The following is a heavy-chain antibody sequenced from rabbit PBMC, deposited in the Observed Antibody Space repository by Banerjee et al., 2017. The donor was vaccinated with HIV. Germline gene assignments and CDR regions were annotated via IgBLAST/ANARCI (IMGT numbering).Heavy chain of an antibody. D-gene: IGHD2-1*01. CDR3: ARDWRYDDYDL. CDR2: INAVTGKA. J-gene: IGHJ4*01. CDR1: GFSFSNKAV. V-gene: IGHV1S45*01. Sequence: QEQLVESGGGLVKPEGSLKLSCTASGFSFSNKAVMCWVRQAPGKGLEWIACINAVTGKAVYASWAKGRFTFSKTSSTTVTLQMTRLTAADTATYFCARDWRYDDYDLWGPGTLVTVS.